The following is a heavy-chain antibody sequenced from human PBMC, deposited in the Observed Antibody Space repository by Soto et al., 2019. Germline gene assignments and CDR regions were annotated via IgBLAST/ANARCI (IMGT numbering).Heavy chain of an antibody. CDR2: IYYSGST. D-gene: IGHD4-17*01. Sequence: SETLSLTCTVSGGSISSGGYYWSWIRQHPGKGLEWIGYIYYSGSTYYNPSLKSRVTISVDTSKNQFSLKLSSVTAADTAVYYCATTYGDRSAFDYWGQGTLVTVSS. CDR1: GGSISSGGYY. CDR3: ATTYGDRSAFDY. V-gene: IGHV4-31*03. J-gene: IGHJ4*02.